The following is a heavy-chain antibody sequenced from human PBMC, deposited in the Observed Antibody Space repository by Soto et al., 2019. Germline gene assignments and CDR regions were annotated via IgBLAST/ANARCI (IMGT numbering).Heavy chain of an antibody. CDR1: GGSISSSSYS. CDR3: GRQPGHCGSTTCFGYYSVDV. CDR2: IYYSGST. V-gene: IGHV4-39*01. Sequence: QLQLQESGPRLVKPSETLSLTCSVSGGSISSSSYSWGWIRQPPGKGLEWIGTIYYSGSTHYNPSVEVRGAISADTPDNQFSLRLSSVTAADTAVYYCGRQPGHCGSTTCFGYYSVDVWGQGTTVTVS. J-gene: IGHJ6*02. D-gene: IGHD2-2*01.